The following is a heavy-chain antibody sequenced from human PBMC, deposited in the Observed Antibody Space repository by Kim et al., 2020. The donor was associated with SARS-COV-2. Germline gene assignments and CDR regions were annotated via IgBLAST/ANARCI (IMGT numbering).Heavy chain of an antibody. J-gene: IGHJ6*02. V-gene: IGHV3-48*03. Sequence: YHADSVKGRFTNARSGAKNSVFLQMDSLRVEDTATYYCARDRYHYYGLDVWGQGTTVTVSS. D-gene: IGHD2-2*01. CDR3: ARDRYHYYGLDV.